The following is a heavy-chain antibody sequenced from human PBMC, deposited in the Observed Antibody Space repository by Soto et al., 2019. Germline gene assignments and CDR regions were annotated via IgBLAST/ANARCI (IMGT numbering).Heavy chain of an antibody. CDR1: DYSFTAYG. D-gene: IGHD3-3*01. Sequence: QVQVVQSGDEVKETGASVRVTCKTSDYSFTAYGISWVRQAPGLGLEWMGWISCYNGKTKYAQKVQGRVSMTTDTSTSTAYLEVRSLRSDDTAIHYCARDAPPPELRFLEWHNYDYNGMDVWGQGTTVTVSS. CDR3: ARDAPPPELRFLEWHNYDYNGMDV. J-gene: IGHJ6*02. V-gene: IGHV1-18*01. CDR2: ISCYNGKT.